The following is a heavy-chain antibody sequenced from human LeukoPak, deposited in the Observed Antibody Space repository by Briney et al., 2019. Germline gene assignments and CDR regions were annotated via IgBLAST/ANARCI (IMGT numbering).Heavy chain of an antibody. CDR1: GFTFSSYA. V-gene: IGHV3-23*01. CDR2: ISGSGGRT. Sequence: GGSLRVSCAASGFTFSSYAISWVRQAPGKGLEWVSAISGSGGRTYYADSVKGRFTISRDNSKNTLYLQMNSLRAEDTAVYYCAKAPGPSVVVTAISDYWGQGTLVTVSS. CDR3: AKAPGPSVVVTAISDY. J-gene: IGHJ4*02. D-gene: IGHD2-21*02.